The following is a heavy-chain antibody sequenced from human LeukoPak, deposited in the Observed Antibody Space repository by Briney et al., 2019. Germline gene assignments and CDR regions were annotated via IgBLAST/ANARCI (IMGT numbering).Heavy chain of an antibody. CDR1: GFTFSSYA. Sequence: PGGSLRLSCAASGFTFSSYAMSWVRQAPGKGLEWIGRIYYSGNTYYNASLTSQVSISIETSNNQFSLRLNSVTAADTAIYYCARAQEISYGAFDIWGHGTVVTVSS. CDR3: ARAQEISYGAFDI. CDR2: IYYSGNT. J-gene: IGHJ3*02. V-gene: IGHV4-39*07. D-gene: IGHD2/OR15-2a*01.